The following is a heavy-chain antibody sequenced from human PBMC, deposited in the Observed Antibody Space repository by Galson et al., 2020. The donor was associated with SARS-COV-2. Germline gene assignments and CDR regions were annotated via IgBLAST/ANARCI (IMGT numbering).Heavy chain of an antibody. Sequence: GESLKISCAASKFTFSRYGMHWVRQAPGKGLEWVAFIRSDGSYKSYGDSVKGRFTISRDNSKNTLYLQMNSLRAEDTAVYYCAKDQTYYNSRGYYYSYSFDDWGQGTLVTVSS. D-gene: IGHD3-22*01. CDR2: IRSDGSYK. V-gene: IGHV3-30*02. J-gene: IGHJ4*02. CDR3: AKDQTYYNSRGYYYSYSFDD. CDR1: KFTFSRYG.